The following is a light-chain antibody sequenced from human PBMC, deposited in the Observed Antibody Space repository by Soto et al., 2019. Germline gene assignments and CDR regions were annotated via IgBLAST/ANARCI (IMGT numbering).Light chain of an antibody. V-gene: IGLV2-14*01. CDR1: NGDIGSYNR. Sequence: QSVLTQPASVSGSPGQSITISCTGTNGDIGSYNRVSWYQQHPGKAPKLIIYEVTDRPSGVSNRFSGSKSGNTASLTISGLQAEDEAEYYCSSYTNINTRACVFGTGTKV. CDR2: EVT. J-gene: IGLJ1*01. CDR3: SSYTNINTRACV.